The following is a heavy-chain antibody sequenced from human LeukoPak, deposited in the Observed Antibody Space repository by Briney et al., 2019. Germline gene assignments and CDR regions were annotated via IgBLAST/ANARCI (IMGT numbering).Heavy chain of an antibody. Sequence: PGGSLRLSCAASGFTFNIYWMSWVRQAPGKGLEWVANIKEDGSVKYYVDSVKGRFTISRDNTKNSLYLQMNSLRVEDTAVYYCARVEGTVTTFGYWGQGTLVTVSS. CDR1: GFTFNIYW. D-gene: IGHD4-11*01. J-gene: IGHJ4*02. CDR3: ARVEGTVTTFGY. CDR2: IKEDGSVK. V-gene: IGHV3-7*01.